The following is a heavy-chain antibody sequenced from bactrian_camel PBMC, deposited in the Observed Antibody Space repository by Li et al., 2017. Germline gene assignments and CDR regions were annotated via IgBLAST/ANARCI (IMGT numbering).Heavy chain of an antibody. V-gene: IGHV3S42*01. CDR2: IYNGARGLTSA. CDR1: GFVFRDYG. D-gene: IGHD3*01. J-gene: IGHJ4*01. Sequence: VQLVESGGGTVQPGGSLRLSCVTSGFVFRDYGLSWVRQAPGKEREGVAYIYNGARGLTSAIYADSVKGRFTISRDNDKGTLYLQMNNLKIEDTAMYYCVIGYGLSPIVPVGQGTQVTVS.